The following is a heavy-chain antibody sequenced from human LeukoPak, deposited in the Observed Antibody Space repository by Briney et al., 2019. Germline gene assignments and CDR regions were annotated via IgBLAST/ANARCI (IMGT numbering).Heavy chain of an antibody. CDR1: GGSISSYY. V-gene: IGHV4-59*08. CDR3: ARLWIQLWSPFDY. CDR2: IYYSGST. J-gene: IGHJ4*02. D-gene: IGHD5-18*01. Sequence: SETLSLTCTVSGGSISSYYWSWIRQPPGKGLEWIGYIYYSGSTNYNPSLKSRVTISVDTSKNQFSLKLSSVTAADTAVYYCARLWIQLWSPFDYWGQGTLVTVSS.